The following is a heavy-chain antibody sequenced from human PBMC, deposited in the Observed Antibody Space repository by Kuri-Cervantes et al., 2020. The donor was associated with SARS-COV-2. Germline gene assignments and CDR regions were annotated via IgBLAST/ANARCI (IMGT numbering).Heavy chain of an antibody. CDR1: GGSISSGDYY. CDR3: ATSGYYDFWSGYYFDY. D-gene: IGHD3-3*01. Sequence: SCTVSGGSISSGDYYWSWIRRPPGKGLEWIGYIYYSGSTYYNPSLKSRVTISVDTSKNQFSLKLSSVTAADTAVYYCATSGYYDFWSGYYFDYWGQGTLVTVSS. J-gene: IGHJ4*02. V-gene: IGHV4-30-4*01. CDR2: IYYSGST.